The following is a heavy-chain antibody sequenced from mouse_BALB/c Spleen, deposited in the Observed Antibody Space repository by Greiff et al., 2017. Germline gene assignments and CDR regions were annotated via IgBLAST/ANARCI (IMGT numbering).Heavy chain of an antibody. V-gene: IGHV3-6*02. CDR2: ISYDGSN. CDR1: GYSITSGYY. CDR3: AKGGSHYGNLDY. Sequence: EVQRVESGPGLVKPSQSLSLTCSVTGYSITSGYYWNWIRQFPGNKLEWMGYISYDGSNNYNPSLKNRISITRDTSKNQFFLKLNSVTTEDTATYYCAKGGSHYGNLDYWGQGTTLTVSS. D-gene: IGHD2-1*01. J-gene: IGHJ2*01.